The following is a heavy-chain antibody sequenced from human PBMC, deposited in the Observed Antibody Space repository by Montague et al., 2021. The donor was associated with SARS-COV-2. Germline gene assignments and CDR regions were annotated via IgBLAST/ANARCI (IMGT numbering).Heavy chain of an antibody. CDR3: ARGSGNFRIDN. J-gene: IGHJ4*02. D-gene: IGHD5-12*01. CDR2: IYQTARA. V-gene: IGHV4-30-2*01. Sequence: TLSLTCAVSGGSISSGNSWSWIRQALGKGLAWIGYIYQTARAYYNPSLKSRVSISIDKSKNQFSLNVTSVTAADTALYYCARGSGNFRIDNWGLGSLVTVSS. CDR1: GGSISSGNS.